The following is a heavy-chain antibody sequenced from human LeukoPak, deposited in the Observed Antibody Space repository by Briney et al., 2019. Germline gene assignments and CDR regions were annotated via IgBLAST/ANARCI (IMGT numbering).Heavy chain of an antibody. Sequence: PGGSLRLSCAASGLTFSDFWMAWVRQAPGKGLEWVANIKQDETEKYYADSVKGRFTISRDNAKNSLFLQMNSLRVEDTAVYYCARDRRGGVFDYWGQGTLVTVSS. CDR1: GLTFSDFW. J-gene: IGHJ4*02. CDR3: ARDRRGGVFDY. CDR2: IKQDETEK. V-gene: IGHV3-7*01. D-gene: IGHD3-16*01.